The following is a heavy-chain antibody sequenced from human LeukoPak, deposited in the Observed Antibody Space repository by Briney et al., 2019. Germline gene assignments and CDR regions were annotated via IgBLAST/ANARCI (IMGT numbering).Heavy chain of an antibody. V-gene: IGHV1-8*01. CDR1: GYTFTSYD. CDR2: MNPNSGNT. CDR3: ATDYGDYDFDY. Sequence: ASVKVSCKASGYTFTSYDINWVRQATGQGLEWMGWMNPNSGNTGYAQKFQGRVTMTRNTSISTAYMELSRLRSDDTAVYYCATDYGDYDFDYWGQGTLVTVSS. D-gene: IGHD4-17*01. J-gene: IGHJ4*02.